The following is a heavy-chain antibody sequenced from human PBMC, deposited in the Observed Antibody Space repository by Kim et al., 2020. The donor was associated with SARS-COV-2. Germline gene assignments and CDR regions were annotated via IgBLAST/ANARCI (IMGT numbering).Heavy chain of an antibody. Sequence: SVKVSCKASGDTFSSYAISWVRQAPGQGLEWMGKIIAIFATTSYAQNFQGRVTITADESISTVYMELSSLRSEDTAVYYCARGYCSGGSCPFWYYGMDVWGQGTTVPVSS. V-gene: IGHV1-69*13. D-gene: IGHD2-15*01. CDR2: IIAIFATT. CDR3: ARGYCSGGSCPFWYYGMDV. J-gene: IGHJ6*02. CDR1: GDTFSSYA.